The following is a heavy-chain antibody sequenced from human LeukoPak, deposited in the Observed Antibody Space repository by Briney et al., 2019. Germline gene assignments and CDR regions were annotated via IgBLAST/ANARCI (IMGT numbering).Heavy chain of an antibody. CDR1: GFTFSGYS. CDR3: AKDPLSYGGHCLDY. CDR2: ITGNGGDT. J-gene: IGHJ4*02. V-gene: IGHV3-23*01. Sequence: PGGSLRLSCAASGFTFSGYSMSWVRQAPGKGLEWVSTITGNGGDTFYADSVKGQFTISRDTSKNTPYLQMNSLRAEDTAVYYCAKDPLSYGGHCLDYWGQGTLVTVSS. D-gene: IGHD4-23*01.